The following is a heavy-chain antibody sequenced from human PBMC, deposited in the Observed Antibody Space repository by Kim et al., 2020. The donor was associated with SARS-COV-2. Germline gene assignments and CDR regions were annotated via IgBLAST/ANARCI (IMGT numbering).Heavy chain of an antibody. V-gene: IGHV1-46*01. D-gene: IGHD4-17*01. J-gene: IGHJ4*02. Sequence: SKRYGKKFQGRVTMTRDTSTSTGYMELGSLRSEDTAVYYCARNYGDLLDYWGQGTLVTVSS. CDR3: ARNYGDLLDY. CDR2: SK.